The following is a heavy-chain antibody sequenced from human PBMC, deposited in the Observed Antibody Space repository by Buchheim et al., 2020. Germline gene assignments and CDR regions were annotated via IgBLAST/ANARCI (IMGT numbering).Heavy chain of an antibody. D-gene: IGHD4-23*01. J-gene: IGHJ6*02. Sequence: EVQLVESGGGLVQPGGSLRLSCAASGFTFSSYWMHWVRQAPGKGLVWVSRINSDGSSTSYADSVKGRFTISRDNAKNTLYLQMNSLRAEDTAVYYCARDRARGVVNLPGFSYYYYGMDVWGQGTT. CDR3: ARDRARGVVNLPGFSYYYYGMDV. CDR2: INSDGSST. V-gene: IGHV3-74*01. CDR1: GFTFSSYW.